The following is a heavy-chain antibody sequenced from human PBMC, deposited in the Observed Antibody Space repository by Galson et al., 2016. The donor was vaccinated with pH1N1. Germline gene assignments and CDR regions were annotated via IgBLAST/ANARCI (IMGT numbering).Heavy chain of an antibody. J-gene: IGHJ4*02. Sequence: SVKVSYKASGDTFNSYAFNWVRQAPGQGLEWMGRVIAIFNTPNYAREFHGRVTITADESTSTAYMELSSLRSEDTAVYYCATTRWTPSQGVISQFFAQWGQGTQVTVSS. CDR2: VIAIFNTP. CDR3: ATTRWTPSQGVISQFFAQ. V-gene: IGHV1-69*13. D-gene: IGHD4-23*01. CDR1: GDTFNSYA.